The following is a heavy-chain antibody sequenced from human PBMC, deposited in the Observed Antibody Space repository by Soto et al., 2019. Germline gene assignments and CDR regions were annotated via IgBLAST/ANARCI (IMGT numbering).Heavy chain of an antibody. J-gene: IGHJ5*02. Sequence: QVQLVQSGAELKKPGASVKVSCKASGYTFTSYSLSWVRQAPGQGREWTGWISAYNGNKNYAQKLQDRVTITTDTSTSTAYMELRSLRSDYTGVYYCEREQWLRNWFDPWGQGTLVTVSS. CDR2: ISAYNGNK. V-gene: IGHV1-18*04. CDR1: GYTFTSYS. CDR3: EREQWLRNWFDP. D-gene: IGHD6-19*01.